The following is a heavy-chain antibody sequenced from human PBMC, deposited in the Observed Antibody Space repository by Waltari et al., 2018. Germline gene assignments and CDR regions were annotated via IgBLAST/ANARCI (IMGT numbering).Heavy chain of an antibody. J-gene: IGHJ4*02. V-gene: IGHV3-48*01. CDR2: IRSSSSTI. D-gene: IGHD6-13*01. CDR1: GFTFSYYS. CDR3: MRATRNSSSPV. Sequence: EVQLVESGGGLVQPGGSLRLSCAASGFTFSYYSMNWVRQAPGKGLEWVSYIRSSSSTISYADSVKGRFTISRDNAKNSLYLQMNSLRAEDTAVYYCMRATRNSSSPVWGQGTLVTVSS.